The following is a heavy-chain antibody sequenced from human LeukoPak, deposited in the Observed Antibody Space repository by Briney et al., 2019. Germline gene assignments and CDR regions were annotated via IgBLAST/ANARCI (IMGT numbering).Heavy chain of an antibody. D-gene: IGHD2-15*01. CDR2: IYSAGSA. V-gene: IGHV3-66*01. CDR1: GFAISANY. Sequence: PGGSLRLSCAASGFAISANYMTWVRQSPGKGLDWVYLIYSAGSADYADSVKGRVTISKDNSKNTVFLKLNSLRAEDTAMYYCASLYCSRGSCAFDVWGQGTLVTVSS. J-gene: IGHJ5*02. CDR3: ASLYCSRGSCAFDV.